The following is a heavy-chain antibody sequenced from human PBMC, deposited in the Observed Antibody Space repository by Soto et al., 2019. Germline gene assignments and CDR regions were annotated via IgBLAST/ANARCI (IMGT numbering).Heavy chain of an antibody. Sequence: ASVKVSCKASGYTFTSYGISWVRQAPGQGLEWMGWISAYNGNTNYAQKLQGRVTMTTDTSRSTAYMELRSLRSDDTAVYYCARVQETSQGWDFWSGYYSGWFDAWGQGTLVTVSS. V-gene: IGHV1-18*01. D-gene: IGHD3-3*01. CDR1: GYTFTSYG. J-gene: IGHJ5*02. CDR3: ARVQETSQGWDFWSGYYSGWFDA. CDR2: ISAYNGNT.